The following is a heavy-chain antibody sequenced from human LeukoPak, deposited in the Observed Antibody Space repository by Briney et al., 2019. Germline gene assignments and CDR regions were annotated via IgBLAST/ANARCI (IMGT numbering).Heavy chain of an antibody. J-gene: IGHJ4*02. D-gene: IGHD2-15*01. CDR3: ARGQSGYCSGGSCYTGNFDY. CDR2: ISGSGGST. CDR1: GFTFSSYA. V-gene: IGHV3-23*01. Sequence: GGSLRLSCAASGFTFSSYAMSWVRQAPGKGLEWVSAISGSGGSTYYADSVKGRFTISRDNSKNTLYLQMNSLRAEDTAVYYCARGQSGYCSGGSCYTGNFDYWGQGTLVTVSS.